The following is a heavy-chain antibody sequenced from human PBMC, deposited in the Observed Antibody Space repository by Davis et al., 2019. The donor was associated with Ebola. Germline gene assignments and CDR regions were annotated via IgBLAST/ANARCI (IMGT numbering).Heavy chain of an antibody. V-gene: IGHV3-23*01. CDR2: ISGSGGST. D-gene: IGHD2-2*01. CDR1: GFTFSSYA. J-gene: IGHJ6*03. Sequence: PGGSLRLSCAASGFTFSSYAMSWVRQAPGKGLEWVSAISGSGGSTYYADSVKGRFTISRDNSKNTLYLQMNSLRAEDTAVYYCARPLYCSSTSCYALYYYYYMDVWGKGTTVTVSS. CDR3: ARPLYCSSTSCYALYYYYYMDV.